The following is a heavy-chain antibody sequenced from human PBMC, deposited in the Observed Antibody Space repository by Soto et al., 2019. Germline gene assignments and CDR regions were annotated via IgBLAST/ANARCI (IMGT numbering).Heavy chain of an antibody. V-gene: IGHV1-24*01. CDR2: FDPEDGET. Sequence: ASVKVSCKVSGYTLTELSMHWVRPAPGKGLEWMGGFDPEDGETIYAQKFQGRVTMTEDTSTSTAYMELRSLRSDDTAVYYCARLYIVGTTMSYGMDVWGQGTTVTVSS. CDR3: ARLYIVGTTMSYGMDV. CDR1: GYTLTELS. J-gene: IGHJ6*02. D-gene: IGHD1-26*01.